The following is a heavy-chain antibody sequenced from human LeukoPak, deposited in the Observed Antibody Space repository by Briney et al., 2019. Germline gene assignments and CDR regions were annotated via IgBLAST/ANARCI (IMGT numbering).Heavy chain of an antibody. J-gene: IGHJ4*02. V-gene: IGHV1-46*01. D-gene: IGHD2-8*01. CDR3: ARAPGMVYYFDY. Sequence: ASVKVSCKASRYTFTSYYMHWVRQAPGQGLEWMGIINPSGGSTSYAQKFQGRVTMTRDMSTSTVYLELSSLRSEDTAVYYCARAPGMVYYFDYWGQGTLVTVSS. CDR2: INPSGGST. CDR1: RYTFTSYY.